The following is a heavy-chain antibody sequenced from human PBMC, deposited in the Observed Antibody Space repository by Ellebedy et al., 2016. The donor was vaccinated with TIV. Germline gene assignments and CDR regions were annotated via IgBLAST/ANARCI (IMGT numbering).Heavy chain of an antibody. CDR3: ARVQPHYFDY. Sequence: AASVKVFCKASGYTFTKYGLTWVRQAPGQGLEWMGWISTYNGNTNSVQKFQGRVTMTTDTSTSTAYMELRSLTSDDTAMYYCARVQPHYFDYWGQGTQVTVSS. V-gene: IGHV1-18*01. D-gene: IGHD2-2*01. CDR2: ISTYNGNT. CDR1: GYTFTKYG. J-gene: IGHJ4*02.